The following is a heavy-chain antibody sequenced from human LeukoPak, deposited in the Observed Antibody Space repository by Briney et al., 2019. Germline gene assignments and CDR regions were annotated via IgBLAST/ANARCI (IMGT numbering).Heavy chain of an antibody. V-gene: IGHV1-18*01. CDR2: ISAYNGNT. CDR3: ARANYGSGSYPDDY. CDR1: DYSFSSYG. Sequence: GSVKVSCKTSDYSFSSYGFTWVRQAPGQGLEWMGWISAYNGNTNYAQKLQGRVTMSTDTSTSTAYMELRSLRSDDTAVYYCARANYGSGSYPDDYWGQGTLVTVSS. D-gene: IGHD3-10*01. J-gene: IGHJ4*02.